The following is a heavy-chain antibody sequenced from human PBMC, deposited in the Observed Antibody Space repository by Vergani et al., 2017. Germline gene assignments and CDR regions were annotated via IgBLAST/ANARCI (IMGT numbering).Heavy chain of an antibody. Sequence: EVQLVESGGDLVQPGGSLRLSCAASGFTFSSYAMSWVRQAPGKGLEWVSAISGSGGSTYYADSVKGRFTISRDNSKNTMYLQMNSLRPEDTAVYYCSKDSVACRVGATSGYFDYWGQGTLVTVSS. V-gene: IGHV3-23*04. J-gene: IGHJ4*02. CDR2: ISGSGGST. D-gene: IGHD1-26*01. CDR3: SKDSVACRVGATSGYFDY. CDR1: GFTFSSYA.